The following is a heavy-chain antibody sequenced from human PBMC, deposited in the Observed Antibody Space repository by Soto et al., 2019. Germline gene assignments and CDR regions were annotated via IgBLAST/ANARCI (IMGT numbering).Heavy chain of an antibody. V-gene: IGHV1-46*03. Sequence: GQGLEWMGIINPSGGSTSYAQKFQGRVTMTRDTSTSTVYMELSSLRSEDTVVYYCARDTLRFLEWLLLHWGQGTLVTVSS. D-gene: IGHD3-3*01. CDR3: ARDTLRFLEWLLLH. J-gene: IGHJ4*02. CDR2: INPSGGST.